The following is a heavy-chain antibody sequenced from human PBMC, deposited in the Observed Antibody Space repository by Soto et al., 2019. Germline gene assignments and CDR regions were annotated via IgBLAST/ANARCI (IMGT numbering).Heavy chain of an antibody. CDR1: GASIGSGSW. D-gene: IGHD2-8*02. Sequence: SETLSLTCAVSGASIGSGSWWSWVRQPPGKGLEWIAEIFHDGNTNYSPSLKSRVTISVDKSQNQFSLNVYSVTAADTAVYYCARHEGWTGPDQWGQGTLVTVSS. J-gene: IGHJ5*02. CDR2: IFHDGNT. CDR3: ARHEGWTGPDQ. V-gene: IGHV4-4*02.